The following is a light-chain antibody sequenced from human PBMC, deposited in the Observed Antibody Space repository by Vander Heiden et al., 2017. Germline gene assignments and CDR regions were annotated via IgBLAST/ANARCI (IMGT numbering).Light chain of an antibody. CDR2: GAS. V-gene: IGKV3-20*01. Sequence: VLTQSPGALSLSPGERAPLSCRASQSVSSSYLAWYQQKPGQAPRLLIYGASSRATGIPDRFSGSGSGTDFTLTISRLEPEDFAVYYCQQYGSSLWTFGQGTKVEIK. CDR1: QSVSSSY. J-gene: IGKJ1*01. CDR3: QQYGSSLWT.